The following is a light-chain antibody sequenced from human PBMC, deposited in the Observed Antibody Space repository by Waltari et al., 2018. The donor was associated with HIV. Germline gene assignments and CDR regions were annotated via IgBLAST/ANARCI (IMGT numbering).Light chain of an antibody. Sequence: QSALTQPASVSGSPGQSITISCTGTSSDVGGYNLVSWYQQHPGKAPKLMIYEVSKRLSGVSNRFSGSKSGNTASLTISGLQADDEADYYCCAYAGSTTYVIFGGGTKLTVL. CDR3: CAYAGSTTYVI. J-gene: IGLJ2*01. V-gene: IGLV2-23*02. CDR1: SSDVGGYNL. CDR2: EVS.